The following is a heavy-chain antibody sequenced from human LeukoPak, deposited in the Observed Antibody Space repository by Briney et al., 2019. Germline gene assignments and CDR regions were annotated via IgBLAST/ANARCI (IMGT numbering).Heavy chain of an antibody. J-gene: IGHJ5*02. V-gene: IGHV4-61*02. Sequence: PSQTLSHTCTISGGSINSDPDYWAWIRQPAGKRLEWIGRIYTNGWTDYNPSLKSRVTISVDTSKNQFSLKLSFVTAADTAFYYCARGSGWRSFDP. CDR1: GGSINSDPDY. CDR3: ARGSGWRSFDP. D-gene: IGHD6-19*01. CDR2: IYTNGWT.